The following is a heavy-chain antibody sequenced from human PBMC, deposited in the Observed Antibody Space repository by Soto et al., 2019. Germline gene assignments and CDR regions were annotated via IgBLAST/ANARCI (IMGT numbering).Heavy chain of an antibody. CDR3: ASVGGTLLVFDY. Sequence: SETLSLTCTVSGGSISSGGYYWSWIRQHPGKGLEWIGYIYYSGSTYYNPSLKSRVTISVDTSKNQFSLKLSSVTAADTAVYYCASVGGTLLVFDYWGQGTLVTVSS. D-gene: IGHD1-26*01. V-gene: IGHV4-31*03. CDR1: GGSISSGGYY. CDR2: IYYSGST. J-gene: IGHJ4*02.